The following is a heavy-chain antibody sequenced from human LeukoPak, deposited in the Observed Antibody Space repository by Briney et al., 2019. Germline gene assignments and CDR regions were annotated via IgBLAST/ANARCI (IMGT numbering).Heavy chain of an antibody. D-gene: IGHD6-13*01. CDR2: ISDSSGTR. V-gene: IGHV3-23*01. CDR3: AKKTPGTYPFDY. CDR1: GFTFSSYV. J-gene: IGHJ4*02. Sequence: PGGSLRLSCAAPGFTFSSYVMSWVRQAPGKGLEWVSSISDSSGTRLYADSVKGRFTISRDDSKNTLYLQMTSLRAEDTAVYYCAKKTPGTYPFDYWGQGTLVTVSP.